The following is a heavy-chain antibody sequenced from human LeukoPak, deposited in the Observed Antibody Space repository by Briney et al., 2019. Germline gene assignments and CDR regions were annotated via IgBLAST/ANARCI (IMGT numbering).Heavy chain of an antibody. Sequence: SETLSLTCTVSGGSISSYYWSWIRQPPGKGLEWIGYIFYSGSTNYNPSLKSRVTISVDTSKNQFSLKLSSVTAADTAVYYCARENFSNYYDSSGYYPWGQGTLVTVSS. CDR3: ARENFSNYYDSSGYYP. CDR1: GGSISSYY. CDR2: IFYSGST. D-gene: IGHD3-22*01. V-gene: IGHV4-59*01. J-gene: IGHJ5*02.